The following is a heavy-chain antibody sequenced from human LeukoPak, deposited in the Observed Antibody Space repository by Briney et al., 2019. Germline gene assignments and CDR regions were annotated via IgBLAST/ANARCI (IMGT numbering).Heavy chain of an antibody. Sequence: SVKVSCKASGGTFSSYAISWVRQAPGQGLEWMGGIIPIFGTANYAQKFQGRVTITADESTSTAYMEPSSLRSEDTAVYYCARGSTPRIAVAGSHYDYWGQGTLVTVSS. CDR1: GGTFSSYA. CDR3: ARGSTPRIAVAGSHYDY. J-gene: IGHJ4*02. D-gene: IGHD6-19*01. CDR2: IIPIFGTA. V-gene: IGHV1-69*13.